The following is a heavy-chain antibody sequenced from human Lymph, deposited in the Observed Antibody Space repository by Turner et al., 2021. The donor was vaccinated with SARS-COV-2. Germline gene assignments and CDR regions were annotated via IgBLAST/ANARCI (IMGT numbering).Heavy chain of an antibody. CDR2: ISYDGSDK. CDR3: ARDRDSSGWVDY. J-gene: IGHJ4*02. Sequence: QVPLVESGGGVVQPGRSLRLSCAASGFTFSSDAMHWVRQAPGKGLEWVALISYDGSDKYYADSVKGRFTFSRDNSKNTLYLQMNSLRAEDTAVYYCARDRDSSGWVDYWGQGTLVTVSS. V-gene: IGHV3-30*04. CDR1: GFTFSSDA. D-gene: IGHD3-22*01.